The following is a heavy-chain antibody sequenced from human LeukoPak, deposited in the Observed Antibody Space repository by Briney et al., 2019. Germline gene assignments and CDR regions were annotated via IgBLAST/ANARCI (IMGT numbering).Heavy chain of an antibody. CDR1: GFTFSSYA. CDR3: TRHGGTRITLIEVYYFDS. D-gene: IGHD4-11*01. V-gene: IGHV3-30-3*01. J-gene: IGHJ4*02. CDR2: ISYDGINK. Sequence: GGSLRLSCAASGFTFSSYAMHWVRQAPGKGLEWVAVISYDGINKYGDSVKGRFTISRDNSKNTLYLQMNSLRAEDTAVYYCTRHGGTRITLIEVYYFDSWGQGTLVTVSS.